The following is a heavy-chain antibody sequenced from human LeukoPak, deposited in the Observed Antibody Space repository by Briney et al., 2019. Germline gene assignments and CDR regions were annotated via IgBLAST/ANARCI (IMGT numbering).Heavy chain of an antibody. CDR2: FSSSGSYI. CDR3: ARGSLRCPHFCAFDI. CDR1: GFTFSTYT. D-gene: IGHD3-3*02. V-gene: IGHV3-21*01. J-gene: IGHJ3*02. Sequence: GGSLRLSCAASGFTFSTYTMNWVRQAPGKGLEWVSSFSSSGSYISYADSVKGRFTISRDNAKHSLYLQLNSLRAEDSAVYYCARGSLRCPHFCAFDIWGQGTMVTVSS.